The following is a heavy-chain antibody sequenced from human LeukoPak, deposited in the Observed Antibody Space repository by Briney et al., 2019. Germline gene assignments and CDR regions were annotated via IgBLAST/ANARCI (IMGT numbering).Heavy chain of an antibody. CDR2: IYPADSDS. CDR3: ARRYSSSSTFDP. J-gene: IGHJ5*02. D-gene: IGHD6-6*01. V-gene: IGHV5-51*01. Sequence: GESLKISCKGSGYSFTNYWIGWVRQMPGKGLEYMGIIYPADSDSRYSPSFQGQVTIPADKSISTAYLQWSSLKASDTAIYYCARRYSSSSTFDPWGQGTLVTVSS. CDR1: GYSFTNYW.